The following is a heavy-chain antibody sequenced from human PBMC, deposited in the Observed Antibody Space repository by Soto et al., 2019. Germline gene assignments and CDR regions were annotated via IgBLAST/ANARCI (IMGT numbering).Heavy chain of an antibody. CDR3: AKECSSTSCGFFDP. J-gene: IGHJ5*02. Sequence: EVQLLESGGGLVQPGGSLKLSCVASGFSFNNYAMSWVRQAPGKGLEWVSAISGSGDNTYYADSVKGRFTISRDNSKNTLYLQMNSLRVEDTAVYYCAKECSSTSCGFFDPWGQGTRVTVSS. CDR1: GFSFNNYA. V-gene: IGHV3-23*01. D-gene: IGHD2-2*01. CDR2: ISGSGDNT.